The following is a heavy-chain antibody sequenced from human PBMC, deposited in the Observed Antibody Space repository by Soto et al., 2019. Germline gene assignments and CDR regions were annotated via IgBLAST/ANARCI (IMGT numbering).Heavy chain of an antibody. CDR1: GGTFSSNA. CDR2: IIPIFGPA. J-gene: IGHJ4*02. V-gene: IGHV1-69*12. CDR3: ATGGRGYSSAPRFYFEC. D-gene: IGHD5-18*01. Sequence: QVQLVQSGAEVKKPGSSVKVTCKASGGTFSSNAISWVRQAPGHGLEWMGGIIPIFGPAHYAQTFQGRVTITADESPSTASMELSSLKSEDTAVYSCATGGRGYSSAPRFYFECWGQGTLVTVSS.